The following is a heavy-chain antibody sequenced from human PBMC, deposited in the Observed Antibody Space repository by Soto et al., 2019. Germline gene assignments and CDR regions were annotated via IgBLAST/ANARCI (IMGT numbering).Heavy chain of an antibody. Sequence: QAQLVQSGAEVKKPGASVKVSCKASGYTFYSHSISWVRQAPGQGLEWMGRISADNSNTKYAQKFRGRVTMTTDTSTSTVYMGLRNLRPEDTAVYYCARCIQQDYYYGMDVWGQGTTVTVSS. V-gene: IGHV1-18*01. CDR3: ARCIQQDYYYGMDV. CDR1: GYTFYSHS. D-gene: IGHD5-18*01. CDR2: ISADNSNT. J-gene: IGHJ6*02.